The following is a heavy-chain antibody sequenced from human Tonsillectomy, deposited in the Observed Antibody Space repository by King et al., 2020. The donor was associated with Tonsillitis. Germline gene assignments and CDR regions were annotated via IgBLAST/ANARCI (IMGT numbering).Heavy chain of an antibody. Sequence: VQLVESGGGLVQPGRSLRLSCEASGFTFDDYAMHWVRQAPGKGLEWVSIISWNSGKIAYADSVRGRFTISRDNAKTSLYLQMNSLRAEDTAFYYCAKDIHSLGIEAAAGIDYWGQGALVTVSS. CDR3: AKDIHSLGIEAAAGIDY. CDR1: GFTFDDYA. D-gene: IGHD6-13*01. J-gene: IGHJ4*02. V-gene: IGHV3-9*01. CDR2: ISWNSGKI.